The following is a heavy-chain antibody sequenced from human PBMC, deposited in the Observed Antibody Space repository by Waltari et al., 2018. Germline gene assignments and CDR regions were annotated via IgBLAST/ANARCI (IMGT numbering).Heavy chain of an antibody. J-gene: IGHJ3*02. CDR1: PGSITTYGYF. CDR2: IYYSGIT. Sequence: LQLQESGPGLVKPSETLSLTCLVSPGSITTYGYFWGWIRQPPGTGLEWIGSIYYSGITYYDPSLESRVIISIDTSESRISLRLNSVTAADTAVYYCAVGRGIFDIWGQGTVVTVSS. V-gene: IGHV4-39*01. CDR3: AVGRGIFDI. D-gene: IGHD6-13*01.